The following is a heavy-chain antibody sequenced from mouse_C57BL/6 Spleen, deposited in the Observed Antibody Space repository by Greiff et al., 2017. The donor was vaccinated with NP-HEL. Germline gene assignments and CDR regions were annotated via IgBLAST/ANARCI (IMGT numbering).Heavy chain of an antibody. CDR3: ARGWEVGAYYAMDY. V-gene: IGHV1-80*01. CDR1: GYAFSSYW. CDR2: IYPGDGDT. Sequence: QVQLQQSGAELVKPGASVKISCKASGYAFSSYWMNWVKQRPGKGLEWIGQIYPGDGDTNYNGKFKGKATLTADKSSSTAYMQLSSLTSEDSAVYFCARGWEVGAYYAMDYWGQGTSVTVSS. D-gene: IGHD1-1*02. J-gene: IGHJ4*01.